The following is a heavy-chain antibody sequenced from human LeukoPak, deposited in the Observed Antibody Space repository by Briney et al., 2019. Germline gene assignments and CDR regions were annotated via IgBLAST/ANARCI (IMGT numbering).Heavy chain of an antibody. CDR3: AKADYGDWDGWDC. V-gene: IGHV3-23*01. CDR1: GFTFSSYA. J-gene: IGHJ4*02. Sequence: GGSLRLSCAASGFTFSSYAMSWVRQAPGKGLEWVSAISGSAGSTYYADSVKGRFTISRDNSKNTLYLQMNSLRAEDTAVYYCAKADYGDWDGWDCWGQGTLVTVSS. CDR2: ISGSAGST. D-gene: IGHD4-17*01.